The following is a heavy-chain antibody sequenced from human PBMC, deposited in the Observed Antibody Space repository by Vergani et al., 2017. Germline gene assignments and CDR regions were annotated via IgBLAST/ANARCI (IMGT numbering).Heavy chain of an antibody. J-gene: IGHJ6*02. CDR3: ARDLLPNYDFWSGYSHAYYYYYGMDV. Sequence: EVQLVESGGGLVQPGGSLRLSCAASGFTFSSYWMHWVRQAPGKGLVWVSRNNSDGSSTSYADSVKGRCTISRDNAKNTLYLQMNSLRAEDTAVYYCARDLLPNYDFWSGYSHAYYYYYGMDVWGQGTTVTVSS. CDR2: NNSDGSST. CDR1: GFTFSSYW. D-gene: IGHD3-3*01. V-gene: IGHV3-74*01.